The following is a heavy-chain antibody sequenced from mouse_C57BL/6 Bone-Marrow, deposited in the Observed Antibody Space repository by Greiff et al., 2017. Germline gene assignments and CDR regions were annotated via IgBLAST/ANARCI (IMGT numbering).Heavy chain of an antibody. J-gene: IGHJ1*03. CDR2: IHPSDSDT. D-gene: IGHD4-1*01. Sequence: QVHVKQPGAELVKPGASVKVSCKASGYTFTSYWMHWVKQRPGQGLEWIGRIHPSDSDTNYNQKFKGKATLTVDKSSSTAYMQLSSLTSEDSAVYYCAIRTGPYWYFDVWGTGTTVTVSS. CDR1: GYTFTSYW. V-gene: IGHV1-74*01. CDR3: AIRTGPYWYFDV.